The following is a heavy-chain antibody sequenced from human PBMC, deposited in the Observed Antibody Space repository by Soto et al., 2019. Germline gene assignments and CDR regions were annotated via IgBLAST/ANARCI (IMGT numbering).Heavy chain of an antibody. CDR3: ARAPNYGDFGRWFDP. CDR1: GYTFTHFD. J-gene: IGHJ5*02. D-gene: IGHD4-17*01. CDR2: MNPDSGKT. Sequence: QVQLVQSGAEVRKPGASVKVSCKASGYTFTHFDINWVRQAPGHGHEWMGWMNPDSGKTAYAGKFWGGVTIDGNTSMSTAYMELTSLTSEDTAFYYCARAPNYGDFGRWFDPWGQGTQVIVSS. V-gene: IGHV1-8*01.